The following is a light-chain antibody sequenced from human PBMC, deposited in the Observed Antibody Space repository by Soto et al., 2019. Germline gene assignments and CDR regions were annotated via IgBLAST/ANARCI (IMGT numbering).Light chain of an antibody. CDR1: SSDVGSYNL. V-gene: IGLV2-23*02. J-gene: IGLJ3*02. CDR3: GSYAGSSTGV. CDR2: EVS. Sequence: QSALTQPASVSGSPGQSITISCTGTSSDVGSYNLVSWYQQHPGKAPKLMIYEVSKRPSGVSNRFSGSKSGNTASLTISGLQAEDEADYYCGSYAGSSTGVFGGGTKLTVL.